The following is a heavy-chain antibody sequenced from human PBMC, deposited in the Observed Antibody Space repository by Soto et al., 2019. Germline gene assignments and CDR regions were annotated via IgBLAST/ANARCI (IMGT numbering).Heavy chain of an antibody. D-gene: IGHD1-20*01. CDR3: ARVPTIRITGTTTNRFDP. J-gene: IGHJ5*02. V-gene: IGHV1-8*02. CDR1: GYSFSTYD. CDR2: MNPSAGTT. Sequence: ASVKVSCKASGYSFSTYDINWVRQAPGQGLEWMGWMNPSAGTTGSAQKFQGRVTMTWDTSMSTAYTELSSLTSEDTAVYYCARVPTIRITGTTTNRFDPWGQGTLVTVSS.